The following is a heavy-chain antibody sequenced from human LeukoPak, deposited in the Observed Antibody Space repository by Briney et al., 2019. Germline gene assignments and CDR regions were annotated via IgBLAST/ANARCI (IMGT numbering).Heavy chain of an antibody. CDR3: AGGDGYNYYFDY. D-gene: IGHD5-24*01. CDR2: IIPIFGTA. V-gene: IGHV1-69*05. J-gene: IGHJ4*02. CDR1: GGTFSSYA. Sequence: SVKVSCKASGGTFSSYAISWVRQAPGQGLEWMGGIIPIFGTANYAQKFQGRVTITTDESTSTAYMELSSLRSEDTAVYYCAGGDGYNYYFDYWGRGTLVTVSS.